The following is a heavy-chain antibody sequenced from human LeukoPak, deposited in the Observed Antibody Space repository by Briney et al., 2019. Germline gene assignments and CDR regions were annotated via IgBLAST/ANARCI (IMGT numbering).Heavy chain of an antibody. CDR1: GYSFTSYW. Sequence: GESLKISCKGSGYSFTSYWIGWVRQMPGKGLEWMGIIYPGDSDTRYSPSFQGQVTISADKSISTAYLQWSSLKASDTAMYYCARRPTVDGYCSSTSCPDFDYWGQGTLVTVSP. CDR3: ARRPTVDGYCSSTSCPDFDY. CDR2: IYPGDSDT. V-gene: IGHV5-51*01. J-gene: IGHJ4*02. D-gene: IGHD2-2*01.